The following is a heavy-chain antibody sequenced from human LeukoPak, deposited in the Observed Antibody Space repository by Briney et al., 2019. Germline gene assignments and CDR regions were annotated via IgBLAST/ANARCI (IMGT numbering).Heavy chain of an antibody. CDR1: GGSISSYY. CDR3: ARRQVAFFYFDY. D-gene: IGHD2-15*01. V-gene: IGHV4-4*09. J-gene: IGHJ4*02. CDR2: IYTSGST. Sequence: SETLSLTCTVSGGSISSYYWSWIRLPPGKGLEWIGYIYTSGSTNYNPSLKSRVTISVDTSKNQFSLKLSSVTAADTAVYYCARRQVAFFYFDYWGQGTLVTLSS.